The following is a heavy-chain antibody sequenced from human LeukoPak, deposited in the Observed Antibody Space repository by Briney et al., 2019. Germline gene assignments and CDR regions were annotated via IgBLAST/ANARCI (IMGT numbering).Heavy chain of an antibody. Sequence: SETLSLTCTVSGGSISSSSYYWGWIRQPPGKGLEWIGSIYYSGSTYYNPSLKSRVTISVDTSKNQFSLKLSSVTAADTAVYYCARGESYYYDSSGYWRYWGQGTLVTVSS. D-gene: IGHD3-22*01. CDR2: IYYSGST. V-gene: IGHV4-39*07. J-gene: IGHJ4*02. CDR1: GGSISSSSYY. CDR3: ARGESYYYDSSGYWRY.